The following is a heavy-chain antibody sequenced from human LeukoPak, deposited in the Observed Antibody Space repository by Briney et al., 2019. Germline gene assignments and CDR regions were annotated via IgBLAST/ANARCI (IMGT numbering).Heavy chain of an antibody. V-gene: IGHV4-39*07. CDR3: ARDEGSAYPFDY. Sequence: SETLSLTCTVSGGSISSSSYYWGWIRQPPGKGLEWIGSIYYSGSTYYNPSLKSRVTISVDTSKNQCSLNLNSVTAADTAVYFCARDEGSAYPFDYWGQGTLVTVSS. CDR1: GGSISSSSYY. D-gene: IGHD3-22*01. CDR2: IYYSGST. J-gene: IGHJ4*02.